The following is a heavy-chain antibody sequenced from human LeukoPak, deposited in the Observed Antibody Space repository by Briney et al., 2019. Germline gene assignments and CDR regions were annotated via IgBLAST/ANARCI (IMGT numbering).Heavy chain of an antibody. Sequence: GGSLRLSCAASGFTFSTYSMHWVRQAPGKGLEWVSAISDSGNTYHADSVKGRFTISRDSSKNTLFLQMNRLRPEDAAVYYCAKAPVTTCRGAYCYPFDYWGQGTLVTVSS. J-gene: IGHJ4*02. CDR3: AKAPVTTCRGAYCYPFDY. CDR2: ISDSGNT. D-gene: IGHD2-21*01. V-gene: IGHV3-23*01. CDR1: GFTFSTYS.